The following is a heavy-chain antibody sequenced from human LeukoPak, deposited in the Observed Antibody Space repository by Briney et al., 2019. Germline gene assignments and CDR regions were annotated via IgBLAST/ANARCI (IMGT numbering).Heavy chain of an antibody. V-gene: IGHV3-7*03. Sequence: QPGGSLRLSCAVSGFTFSSYWMTWVRQAPGKGLEWVANIKQDGSEKYYVDSVKGRFTISRDNPKNSLYLQMNSLRAEDTAVYYCAGGLLGSSAYYNNWGQGPLVTVSS. CDR2: IKQDGSEK. D-gene: IGHD3-22*01. CDR1: GFTFSSYW. J-gene: IGHJ4*02. CDR3: AGGLLGSSAYYNN.